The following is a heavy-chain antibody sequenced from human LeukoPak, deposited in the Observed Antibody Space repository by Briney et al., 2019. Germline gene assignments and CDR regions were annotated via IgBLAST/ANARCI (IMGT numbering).Heavy chain of an antibody. D-gene: IGHD3-9*01. CDR2: INLGGTNK. CDR3: AGIDAD. J-gene: IGHJ4*02. CDR1: GFSFSTHW. Sequence: PGGSLRLSCVASGFSFSTHWMHWVRQAPGKGLKWEATINLGGTNKYYVDAVKGRFSISRDDATSSLHLQMNSLRVEDTAVYYCAGIDADWGQGTLVTVSS. V-gene: IGHV3-7*03.